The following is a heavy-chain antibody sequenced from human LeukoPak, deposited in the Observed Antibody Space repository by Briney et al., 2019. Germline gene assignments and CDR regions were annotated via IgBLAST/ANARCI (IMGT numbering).Heavy chain of an antibody. D-gene: IGHD5-12*01. J-gene: IGHJ4*02. CDR1: GFTFSSYA. CDR3: ARDMDTSGYNFDY. Sequence: GGSLRLSCAASGFTFSSYAMNWVRQAPGKGLEWVSVISGSGGNTYYADSVKGRFTISRDNAKNSLYLQMNSLRDEDTAVYYCARDMDTSGYNFDYWGQGTLVTVSS. CDR2: ISGSGGNT. V-gene: IGHV3-23*01.